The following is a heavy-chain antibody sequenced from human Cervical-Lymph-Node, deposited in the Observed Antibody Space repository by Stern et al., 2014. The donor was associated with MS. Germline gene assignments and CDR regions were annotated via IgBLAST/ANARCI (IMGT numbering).Heavy chain of an antibody. Sequence: VQLVQSGAEVKKPGESLKISCQGSGYRFTSYWVGWVRQMPGKGLEWMGTIYPSDSDVRYSPSFQGQVTISVDKSISTAYLQWRSLKASDTAMYYCVRLPFENNWGQGPPVPVSS. D-gene: IGHD2/OR15-2a*01. CDR2: IYPSDSDV. J-gene: IGHJ4*02. CDR1: GYRFTSYW. V-gene: IGHV5-51*01. CDR3: VRLPFENN.